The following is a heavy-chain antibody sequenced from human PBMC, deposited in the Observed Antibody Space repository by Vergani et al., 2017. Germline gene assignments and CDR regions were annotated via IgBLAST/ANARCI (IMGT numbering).Heavy chain of an antibody. CDR2: ICHTEDT. V-gene: IGHV4-4*02. CDR3: ATIGYRRWGYYFDY. CDR1: GGAVNSGSNF. D-gene: IGHD2-2*02. Sequence: QAQLQESGPGLVKPSQTLSLTCSVSGGAVNSGSNFWTWVRQPPGKGLEWIGEICHTEDTKYSPSLKSRVTVSVDESRNLFSLRLNSVTAADTAVYYCATIGYRRWGYYFDYWGQGILVTVSS. J-gene: IGHJ4*02.